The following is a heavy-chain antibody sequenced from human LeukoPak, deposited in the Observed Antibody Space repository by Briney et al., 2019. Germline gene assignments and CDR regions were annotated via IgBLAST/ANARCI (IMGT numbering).Heavy chain of an antibody. V-gene: IGHV1-69*02. D-gene: IGHD3-10*01. J-gene: IGHJ6*02. Sequence: SVKLSCKASGGTFSSYTISWVRQAPGQGLERMGRIIPILGIANYAQKFQGRVTITADKSTSTAYMELSSLRSEDTAVYYCARAWLGDLPTHYYYYGMDVWGQGTTVTVSS. CDR3: ARAWLGDLPTHYYYYGMDV. CDR1: GGTFSSYT. CDR2: IIPILGIA.